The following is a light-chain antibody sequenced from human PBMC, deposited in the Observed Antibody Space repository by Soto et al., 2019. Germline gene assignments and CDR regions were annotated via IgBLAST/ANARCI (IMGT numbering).Light chain of an antibody. J-gene: IGKJ3*01. CDR1: QGISSY. CDR2: AAS. V-gene: IGKV1-8*01. CDR3: QHYYSYPFT. Sequence: AIRMTQSPSSFSASTGDRVTITCRASQGISSYLAWYQQKPGKAPKLLIYAASTLQSGVPSRFSGSRTETDFTLTISCLQSEDFATYYCQHYYSYPFTFGPGTKVHIK.